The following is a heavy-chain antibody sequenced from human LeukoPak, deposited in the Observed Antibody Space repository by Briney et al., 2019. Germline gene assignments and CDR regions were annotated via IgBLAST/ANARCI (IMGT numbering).Heavy chain of an antibody. CDR3: ARAWDCSSTSCSFDY. CDR2: INWNGGST. Sequence: GSLRLSCAASGFTFDDYGMSWVRQAPGKGLEWVSGINWNGGSTGYADSVKGRFTISRDNAKNSLYLQMNSLRAEDTALYYCARAWDCSSTSCSFDYWGQGTLVTVSS. D-gene: IGHD2-2*01. V-gene: IGHV3-20*04. CDR1: GFTFDDYG. J-gene: IGHJ4*02.